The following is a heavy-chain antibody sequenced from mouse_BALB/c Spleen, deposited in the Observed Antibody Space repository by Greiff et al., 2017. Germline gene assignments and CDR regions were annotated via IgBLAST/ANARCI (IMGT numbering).Heavy chain of an antibody. D-gene: IGHD2-9*01. V-gene: IGHV10-1*02. CDR2: IRSKSNNYAT. CDR3: VRQGAYYGYDWFAY. Sequence: EVQLVESGGGLVQPKGSLKLSCAASGFTFNTYAMNWVRQAPGKGLEWVARIRSKSNNYATYYADSVKDRFTISRDDSQSMLYLQMNNLKTEDTALYYCVRQGAYYGYDWFAYWGQGTLVTVSA. CDR1: GFTFNTYA. J-gene: IGHJ3*01.